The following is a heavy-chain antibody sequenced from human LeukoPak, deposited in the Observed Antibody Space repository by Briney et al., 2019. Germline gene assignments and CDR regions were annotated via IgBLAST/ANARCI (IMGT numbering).Heavy chain of an antibody. V-gene: IGHV1-69*13. CDR2: IIPIFGTA. Sequence: SVTVSCKASGGTFSSYAISWVRQAPGQGLEWMGGIIPIFGTANYAQKFQGRVTITADESTSTAYMELSSLRSEDTAVYYCARVAGTAAHFDYWGQGTLVTVSS. CDR3: ARVAGTAAHFDY. D-gene: IGHD1-7*01. J-gene: IGHJ4*02. CDR1: GGTFSSYA.